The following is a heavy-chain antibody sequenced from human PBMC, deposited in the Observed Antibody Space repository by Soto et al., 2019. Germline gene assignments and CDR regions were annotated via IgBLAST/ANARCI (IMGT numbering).Heavy chain of an antibody. CDR2: IIPIFGTA. CDR3: ATSGSHHSSRWYSGAFDI. J-gene: IGHJ3*02. D-gene: IGHD6-13*01. V-gene: IGHV1-69*01. Sequence: QVQLVQSGAEVKKPGSSVKVSCKASGGTFSSYAISWVRQAPGQGLEWMGGIIPIFGTANYAQKFQGRVTITADESTSTAYMELSSLRTEDTAVYYCATSGSHHSSRWYSGAFDIWGQGTMVTVSS. CDR1: GGTFSSYA.